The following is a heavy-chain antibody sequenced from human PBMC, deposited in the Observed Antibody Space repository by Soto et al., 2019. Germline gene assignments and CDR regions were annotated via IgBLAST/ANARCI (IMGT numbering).Heavy chain of an antibody. CDR2: IYSGGST. D-gene: IGHD2-2*01. J-gene: IGHJ6*02. V-gene: IGHV3-53*01. Sequence: PGGSLRLSCAASGFTVSSNYMSWVRQAPGKGLEWVSVIYSGGSTYYSDSVEGRFTIFRDNSKNTLYLQMNSLRAEDTAAYYCGRSDGTGSYSDDGMDVWGQGTTVTVSS. CDR3: GRSDGTGSYSDDGMDV. CDR1: GFTVSSNY.